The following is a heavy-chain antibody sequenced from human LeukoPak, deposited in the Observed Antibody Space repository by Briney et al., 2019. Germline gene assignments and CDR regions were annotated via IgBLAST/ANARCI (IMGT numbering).Heavy chain of an antibody. CDR3: ARVSNSGFLEGSIDYGMDV. J-gene: IGHJ6*02. CDR1: GFTFSDYY. Sequence: GGSLRLSCAASGFTFSDYYMSWIRQAPGKGLEWVSYISSSGSTIYYADSVKGRFTISRDNAKNSLYLQMNSLRAEDTAVYYCARVSNSGFLEGSIDYGMDVWGQGTTVTVSS. CDR2: ISSSGSTI. D-gene: IGHD3-3*01. V-gene: IGHV3-11*01.